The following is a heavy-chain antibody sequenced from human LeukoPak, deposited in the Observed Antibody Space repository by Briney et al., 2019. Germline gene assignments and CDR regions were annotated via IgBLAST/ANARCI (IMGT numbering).Heavy chain of an antibody. Sequence: SETLSLTCTVSGGSISSHYWSWIRQPPGKGLEWLGYIYYSGSTNYNPSLKSRVTISVDTSKNQFSLKLSSVTAADTAVYYCMRASVHSGGAFDIWGQGTVVTVSS. CDR1: GGSISSHY. J-gene: IGHJ3*02. CDR3: MRASVHSGGAFDI. CDR2: IYYSGST. D-gene: IGHD2-15*01. V-gene: IGHV4-59*11.